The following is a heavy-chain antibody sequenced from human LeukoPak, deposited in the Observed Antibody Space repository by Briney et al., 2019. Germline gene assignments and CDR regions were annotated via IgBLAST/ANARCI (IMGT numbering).Heavy chain of an antibody. CDR1: GYTFTSYY. CDR3: AKSKSPYPMDYIFDF. V-gene: IGHV3-30*18. D-gene: IGHD4-11*01. J-gene: IGHJ4*02. CDR2: ISNDGSIT. Sequence: SCKASGYTFTSYYMHWVRQAPGKGLEWVAVISNDGSITKYGDSVRGRFTNSRDNSKNTLYVQMNSLRTDDAAVYYCAKSKSPYPMDYIFDFWGRGTRVTVSS.